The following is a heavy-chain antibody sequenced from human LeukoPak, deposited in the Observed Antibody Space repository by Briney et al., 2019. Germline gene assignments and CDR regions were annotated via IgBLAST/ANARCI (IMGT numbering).Heavy chain of an antibody. J-gene: IGHJ4*02. CDR2: IKQDGSEK. Sequence: PGGSLRLSCAASGFTFSSYWMSWVRQAPGKGLEWVANIKQDGSEKYYVDSVKGRFIISRDNAQNSLFLQMNSLRAEDTAVYYCVRDQGGAVSYWGQGTLVTVSS. V-gene: IGHV3-7*01. CDR3: VRDQGGAVSY. D-gene: IGHD3-16*01. CDR1: GFTFSSYW.